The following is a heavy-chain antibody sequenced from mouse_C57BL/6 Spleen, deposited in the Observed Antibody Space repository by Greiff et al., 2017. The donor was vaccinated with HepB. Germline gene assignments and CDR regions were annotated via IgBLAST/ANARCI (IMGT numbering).Heavy chain of an antibody. D-gene: IGHD5-5*01. J-gene: IGHJ4*01. Sequence: EVQLVESGGGLVQPKGSLKLSCAASGFSFNTYAMNWVRQAPGKGLEWVARIRSKSNNYAKYYADSVKDRFTISRDDSESMLYLQMNNLKTEDTSMYYCVRHRDYPYYYAMDYWGQGTSVTVSS. V-gene: IGHV10-1*01. CDR3: VRHRDYPYYYAMDY. CDR2: IRSKSNNYAK. CDR1: GFSFNTYA.